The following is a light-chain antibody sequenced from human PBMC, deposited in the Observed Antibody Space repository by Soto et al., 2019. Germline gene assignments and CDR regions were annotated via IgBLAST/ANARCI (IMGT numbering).Light chain of an antibody. J-gene: IGKJ2*01. Sequence: DVVLTQSPLSLPVTLGQAASISCRSSQGLVYSDGNTYLTWFQQRPGQAPRRLIYKVSKRDSGVPDRFSGSGSGTDFTLKISRVEAEDVGTYSCLEDTHWPQTFGQGTKLEIK. V-gene: IGKV2-30*01. CDR1: QGLVYSDGNTY. CDR3: LEDTHWPQT. CDR2: KVS.